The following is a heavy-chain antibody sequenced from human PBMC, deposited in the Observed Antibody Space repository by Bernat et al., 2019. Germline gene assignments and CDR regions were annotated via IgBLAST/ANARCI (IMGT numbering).Heavy chain of an antibody. Sequence: EAQLLESGGGLVEPGGSLRLSCAASGFTFSLYAMAWVRQAPGKGLEWVSAISGSVITTYYADSVKGRFTVSRDNSRNTVYLEMSSLTAEDTALYYCAKDEESSGRDHDAFDIWGHGTMVTVSS. CDR3: AKDEESSGRDHDAFDI. J-gene: IGHJ3*02. CDR2: ISGSVITT. CDR1: GFTFSLYA. V-gene: IGHV3-23*01. D-gene: IGHD6-19*01.